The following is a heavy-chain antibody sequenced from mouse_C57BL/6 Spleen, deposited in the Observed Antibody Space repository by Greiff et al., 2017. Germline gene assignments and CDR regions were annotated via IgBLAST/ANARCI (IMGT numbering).Heavy chain of an antibody. Sequence: QVQLQQSGAELVKPGASVKLSCKASGYTFTSYWMHWVKQRPGQGLEWIGMIHPNSGSTNYNEKFKSKATLTVDKSSSTAYMQLSSLTSEDSAVYYCAINPLYSNYLFDYRGAGTTLTVSS. D-gene: IGHD2-5*01. CDR1: GYTFTSYW. J-gene: IGHJ2*01. CDR2: IHPNSGST. CDR3: AINPLYSNYLFDY. V-gene: IGHV1-64*01.